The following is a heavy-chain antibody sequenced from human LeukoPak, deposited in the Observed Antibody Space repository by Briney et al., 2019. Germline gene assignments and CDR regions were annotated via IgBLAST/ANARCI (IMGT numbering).Heavy chain of an antibody. CDR2: ITGSGGNT. CDR3: AKAASSSWPSSYYCMAV. Sequence: PGGSLRLSCAASGFIFSSYSMSWVRQAPGKGLEWVSVITGSGGNTYYADSVKGRFTISKDNSKNTVYLQMSSLRVDDTAVYYCAKAASSSWPSSYYCMAVWGQGTTVTVSS. J-gene: IGHJ6*02. V-gene: IGHV3-23*01. CDR1: GFIFSSYS. D-gene: IGHD6-13*01.